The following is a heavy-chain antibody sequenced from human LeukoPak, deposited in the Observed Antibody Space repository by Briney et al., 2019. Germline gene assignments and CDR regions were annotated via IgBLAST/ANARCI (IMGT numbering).Heavy chain of an antibody. CDR3: ARVGHCSGGSCRYFDY. J-gene: IGHJ4*02. CDR2: ISSGGSTI. V-gene: IGHV3-48*03. Sequence: GGSLRLSCAASGFTFSSYEMNWVRQAPGKGLEWVSYISSGGSTIYYADSVKGRFTISRDNAKNSLYLQMNSLRAEDTAVYYCARVGHCSGGSCRYFDYWGQGTLVTVSS. CDR1: GFTFSSYE. D-gene: IGHD2-15*01.